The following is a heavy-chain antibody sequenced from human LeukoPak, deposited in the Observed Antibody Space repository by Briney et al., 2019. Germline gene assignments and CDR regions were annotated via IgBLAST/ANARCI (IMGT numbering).Heavy chain of an antibody. CDR2: ISWNSGSI. CDR3: AKDYGSGYYGMDV. D-gene: IGHD3-10*01. V-gene: IGHV3-9*01. J-gene: IGHJ6*02. CDR1: VYTLDEYA. Sequence: GRSLRLSCAASVYTLDEYAALCVREAREGGVECVLSISWNSGSIGYAVSVKGPLTISRDNAKNSLYLQMDRLRAEDTALYYCAKDYGSGYYGMDVWGQGTTVTVSS.